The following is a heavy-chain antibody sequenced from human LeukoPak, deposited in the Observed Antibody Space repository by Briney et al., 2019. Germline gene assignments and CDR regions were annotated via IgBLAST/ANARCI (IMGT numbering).Heavy chain of an antibody. J-gene: IGHJ4*02. V-gene: IGHV4-59*12. CDR2: INHSGST. CDR3: ARLEVVTPPYYFDY. Sequence: PSETLSPTCTVSGGSINSYYRSWIRQPPGKGLEWIGEINHSGSTNYNPSLKSRVTISVDTSKKQFSLKLSSVSAADTAVYYCARLEVVTPPYYFDYWGQGTLVTVSS. CDR1: GGSINSYY. D-gene: IGHD4-23*01.